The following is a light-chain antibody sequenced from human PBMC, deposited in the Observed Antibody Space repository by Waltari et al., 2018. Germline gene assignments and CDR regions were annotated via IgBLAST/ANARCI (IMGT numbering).Light chain of an antibody. Sequence: ELVLTQFPATLSLSPGERATLSCRASQSVSSYLVWYQQKPGQTPRLVIYDASTRAPGIPARFSGSGSGTDFTLTISSLDLEDFAVYYCHQRSNWPITFGQGTRLEIK. CDR1: QSVSSY. J-gene: IGKJ5*01. CDR2: DAS. V-gene: IGKV3-11*01. CDR3: HQRSNWPIT.